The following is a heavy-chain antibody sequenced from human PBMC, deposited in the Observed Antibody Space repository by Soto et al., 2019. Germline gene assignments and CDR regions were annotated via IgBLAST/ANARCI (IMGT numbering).Heavy chain of an antibody. J-gene: IGHJ4*02. Sequence: EVQLVESGGDLVQPGGSLRLSCAASGFTFSSFWITWVRQAPGKGLEWVANINQDGSEKHYVDSVKGRFTLSRDNAENSVYLQMNSLRADDTAAYYCARDFGVQELDYWGQGTLVTVSA. D-gene: IGHD3-3*01. CDR1: GFTFSSFW. CDR3: ARDFGVQELDY. CDR2: INQDGSEK. V-gene: IGHV3-7*01.